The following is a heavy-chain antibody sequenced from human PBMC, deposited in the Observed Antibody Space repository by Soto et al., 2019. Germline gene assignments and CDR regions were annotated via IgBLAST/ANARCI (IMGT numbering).Heavy chain of an antibody. V-gene: IGHV3-64*01. D-gene: IGHD3-10*01. CDR1: GLTFSRYD. Sequence: GGSLRLSCAASGLTFSRYDMHWVRQAPGKGLEYVSGISSNGGSTYYANSVKGRFTISRDNLKNTLYLQMNSLRAEDTAVYYCARDMVRGLYPEYFQHWGQGTLVTVSS. J-gene: IGHJ1*01. CDR2: ISSNGGST. CDR3: ARDMVRGLYPEYFQH.